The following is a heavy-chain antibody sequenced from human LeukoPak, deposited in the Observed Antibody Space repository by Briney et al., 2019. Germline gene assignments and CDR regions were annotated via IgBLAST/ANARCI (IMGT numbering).Heavy chain of an antibody. Sequence: PSETLSLTCAVSGGSISSGGYSWSWIRQPPGKGLEWIGYIYHSGSTYYNPSLKSRVTISVDTSKNQFSLKLSSVTAADTAVYYCARGQGIAAAYGMDVWGQGTTVTVSS. CDR1: GGSISSGGYS. CDR2: IYHSGST. D-gene: IGHD6-13*01. V-gene: IGHV4-30-2*01. J-gene: IGHJ6*02. CDR3: ARGQGIAAAYGMDV.